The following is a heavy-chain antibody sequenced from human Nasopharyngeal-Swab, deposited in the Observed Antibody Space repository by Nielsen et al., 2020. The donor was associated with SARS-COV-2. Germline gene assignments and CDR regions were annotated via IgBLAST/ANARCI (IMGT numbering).Heavy chain of an antibody. CDR1: GFTFSSYA. Sequence: GGSLRLSCAASGFTFSSYAMHWVRQAPGKGLEWVAVISYDGSNKYYADSVKGRFTISRDNAKNSLYLQMNSLRAEDTAVYYCARLSAYGYGLEIYYYYYYGMDVWGQGTTVTVSS. J-gene: IGHJ6*02. CDR2: ISYDGSNK. D-gene: IGHD5-18*01. V-gene: IGHV3-30-3*01. CDR3: ARLSAYGYGLEIYYYYYYGMDV.